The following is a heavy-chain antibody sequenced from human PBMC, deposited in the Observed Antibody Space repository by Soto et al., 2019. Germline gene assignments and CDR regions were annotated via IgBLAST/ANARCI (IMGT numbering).Heavy chain of an antibody. J-gene: IGHJ4*02. V-gene: IGHV3-49*04. D-gene: IGHD1-26*01. CDR2: IRNHSYHETP. CDR3: GGAESPDTGYYSDY. CDR1: GFSFGHYP. Sequence: SLRLSCTGSGFSFGHYPINWVRQAPGKGLEWVGLIRNHSYHETPEYAASGQDRFTITRDDSHSVAYLQLPSMRAEDSPVYYWGGAESPDTGYYSDYWGQGTLVTVSS.